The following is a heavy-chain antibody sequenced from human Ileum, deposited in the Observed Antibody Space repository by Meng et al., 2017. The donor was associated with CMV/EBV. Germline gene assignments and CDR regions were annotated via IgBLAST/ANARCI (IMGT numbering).Heavy chain of an antibody. CDR3: TTDCAGGACYGRAFDY. D-gene: IGHD2-8*02. J-gene: IGHJ4*02. CDR1: GYKFSDYY. V-gene: IGHV1-2*06. CDR2: IYPNSGGT. Sequence: QVRLVQSGAEVKKPGASVKVSCKASGYKFSDYYIHWVRQAPGQGLEWMGRIYPNSGGTINAQKFQGRITMTRDTPITTAYMELSSLTSDDTAVYYCTTDCAGGACYGRAFDYWGQGSLVTVSS.